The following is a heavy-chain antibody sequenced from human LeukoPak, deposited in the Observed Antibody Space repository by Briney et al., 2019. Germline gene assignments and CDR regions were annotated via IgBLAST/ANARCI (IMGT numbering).Heavy chain of an antibody. CDR2: INPNSGGT. V-gene: IGHV1-2*02. Sequence: GASVKVSCKASGYTFTGCYMHWVRQAPGQGLEWMGWINPNSGGTNYAQKFQGRVTMTRDTSISTAYMELSRLRSDDTAVYYCARDPRYCSGGSCYGYNWFDPWGQGTLVTVSS. CDR3: ARDPRYCSGGSCYGYNWFDP. CDR1: GYTFTGCY. D-gene: IGHD2-15*01. J-gene: IGHJ5*02.